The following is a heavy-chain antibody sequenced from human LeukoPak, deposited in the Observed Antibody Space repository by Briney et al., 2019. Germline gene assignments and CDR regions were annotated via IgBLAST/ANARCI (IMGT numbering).Heavy chain of an antibody. CDR3: ARSTDAFDI. CDR2: ISYDGSNK. J-gene: IGHJ3*02. CDR1: GFTFSNYA. Sequence: GGSLRLSCAASGFTFSNYAMHWVRQAPGKGLEWVAVISYDGSNKYYADSVKGRFTISRDNSKNTLYLQMNSLRAEDTAAYYCARSTDAFDIWGQGTMVTVSS. V-gene: IGHV3-30-3*01.